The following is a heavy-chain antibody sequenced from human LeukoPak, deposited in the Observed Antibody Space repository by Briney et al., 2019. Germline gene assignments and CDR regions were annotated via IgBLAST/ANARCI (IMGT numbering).Heavy chain of an antibody. V-gene: IGHV3-9*01. J-gene: IGHJ3*02. CDR1: GFTFDDYA. CDR3: AKDMKYRIAVVPQGAFDI. CDR2: ISWNSGSI. Sequence: PGRSLRLSCAASGFTFDDYAMHWVRQAPGKGLEWVSGISWNSGSIGYADSVKGRFTISRDNVKNSLYLQMNSLRAEDTALYYCAKDMKYRIAVVPQGAFDIWGQGTMVTVSS. D-gene: IGHD6-19*01.